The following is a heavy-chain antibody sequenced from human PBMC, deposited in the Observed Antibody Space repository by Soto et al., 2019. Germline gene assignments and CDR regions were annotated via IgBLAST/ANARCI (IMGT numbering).Heavy chain of an antibody. CDR3: FKVQYQLFFYYGMAG. J-gene: IGHJ6*02. D-gene: IGHD2-2*01. Sequence: GGSLRLSCAASGFTFSSYAMSWVRQGPGKGREWVSVSSGGGGGSTYYADSVKGRFTICRDNSKNTLYLLMNSLRAEDAGVCDCFKVQYQLFFYYGMAGWGQGTTVTVS. V-gene: IGHV3-23*01. CDR1: GFTFSSYA. CDR2: SSGGGGGST.